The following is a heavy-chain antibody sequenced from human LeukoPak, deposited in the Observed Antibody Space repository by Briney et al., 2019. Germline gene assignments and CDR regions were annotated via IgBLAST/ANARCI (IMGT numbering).Heavy chain of an antibody. CDR3: ARAYYYDSSGSDY. J-gene: IGHJ4*02. V-gene: IGHV1-2*02. CDR1: GYTFTGYY. Sequence: GASVKVSCKASGYTFTGYYMHWVRQAPGQGLEWMGWINPNSGGTNYAQKFQGRVTMTRDTSITTAYMELSRLKSDDTAVYYCARAYYYDSSGSDYWGQGTLVTVSS. CDR2: INPNSGGT. D-gene: IGHD3-22*01.